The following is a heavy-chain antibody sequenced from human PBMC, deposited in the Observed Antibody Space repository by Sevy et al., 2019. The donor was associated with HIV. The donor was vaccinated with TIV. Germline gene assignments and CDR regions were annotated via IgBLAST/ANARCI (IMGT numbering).Heavy chain of an antibody. D-gene: IGHD4-17*01. CDR2: ISGSGSTI. Sequence: GGSLRLSCAASGFTFSDYYMSWIRQAPGKGLEWISYISGSGSTIYNADSVKGRFTISRDNAKNSPYLQMNSLRAEDTAVYYCARDHVKDGDLGDYYYAMDVWGQGTTVTVSS. V-gene: IGHV3-11*01. CDR3: ARDHVKDGDLGDYYYAMDV. J-gene: IGHJ6*02. CDR1: GFTFSDYY.